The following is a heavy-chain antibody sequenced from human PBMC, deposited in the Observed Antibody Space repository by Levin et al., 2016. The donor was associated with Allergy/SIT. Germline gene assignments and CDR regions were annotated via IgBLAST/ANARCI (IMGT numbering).Heavy chain of an antibody. Sequence: SETLSLTCAVYGGSFSGYYWSWIRQPPGKGLEWIGEINHSGSTNYNPSLKSRVTISVDRSKNQFSLKLSSVTAADTAVYYCARSLRYFDCWGQGTLVTVSS. CDR3: ARSLRYFDC. J-gene: IGHJ4*02. V-gene: IGHV4-34*01. D-gene: IGHD3-9*01. CDR2: INHSGST. CDR1: GGSFSGYY.